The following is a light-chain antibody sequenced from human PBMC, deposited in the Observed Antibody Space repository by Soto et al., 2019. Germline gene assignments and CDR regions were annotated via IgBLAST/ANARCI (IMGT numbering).Light chain of an antibody. CDR1: QSVSSSY. Sequence: EIVLTQSPGTLSLSPGERATLSCRASQSVSSSYLAWYQQKPGQAPRLLIYDASSRATGIPDRFGGSGSGTDFPLPVSRLEPEDFAVYYCQQYGSSPRTFGQGTKVEIK. J-gene: IGKJ1*01. CDR2: DAS. CDR3: QQYGSSPRT. V-gene: IGKV3-20*01.